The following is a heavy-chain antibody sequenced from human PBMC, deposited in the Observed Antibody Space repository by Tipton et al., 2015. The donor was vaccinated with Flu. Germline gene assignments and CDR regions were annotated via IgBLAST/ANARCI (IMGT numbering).Heavy chain of an antibody. V-gene: IGHV1-18*01. J-gene: IGHJ4*02. CDR2: INPNNGEA. D-gene: IGHD2/OR15-2a*01. CDR3: AVVSPYGH. CDR1: GYTFSSFY. Sequence: QLVQSGGELRKPGASVTASCKASGYTFSSFYINWVRQAPGQGLEWLGWINPNNGEAGFAQRFQGRVSMTTDTSTTTVYMELRSLRSDDTAMYFCAVVSPYGHWGQGTLVTVSS.